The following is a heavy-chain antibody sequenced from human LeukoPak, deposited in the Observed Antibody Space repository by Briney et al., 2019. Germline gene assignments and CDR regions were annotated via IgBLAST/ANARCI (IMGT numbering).Heavy chain of an antibody. V-gene: IGHV1-2*02. CDR3: ARVVVPAASNWFDP. CDR1: GYTITGYY. CDR2: INPNSGGT. D-gene: IGHD2-2*01. Sequence: GASVKVSCKASGYTITGYYMHWVRQAPGQGLEWMGWINPNSGGTNCAQKFQGRVTMTRDTSISTAYMELSRLRSDDTAVYYCARVVVPAASNWFDPWGQGTLVTVSS. J-gene: IGHJ5*02.